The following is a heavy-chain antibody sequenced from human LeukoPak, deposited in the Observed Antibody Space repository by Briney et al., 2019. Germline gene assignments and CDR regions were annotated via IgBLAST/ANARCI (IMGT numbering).Heavy chain of an antibody. Sequence: GGSLRLSCAASEFTFSTYWMHWVRQAPGKGLVWVSRINSDGSSTGYADSVKGRFTISRDNAKNTLYLQMNSLRGEDTAVYYCARGVAVAGTGWLDPWGQGTLVTVSS. J-gene: IGHJ5*02. CDR2: INSDGSST. CDR3: ARGVAVAGTGWLDP. CDR1: EFTFSTYW. V-gene: IGHV3-74*01. D-gene: IGHD6-19*01.